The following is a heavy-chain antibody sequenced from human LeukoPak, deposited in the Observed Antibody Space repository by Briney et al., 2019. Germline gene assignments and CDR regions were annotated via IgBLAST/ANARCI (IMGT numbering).Heavy chain of an antibody. CDR2: IYYSGST. D-gene: IGHD3-9*01. Sequence: SETLSLTCTVSGGSISSYYWSWIRQPPGKGLEWIGYIYYSGSTNYNPSLKSRVTISVDTSKNQFSLKLSSVTAADTAVYYCARKAPETLTGYYRRVPSYYFDYWGQGTLVTVSS. CDR1: GGSISSYY. CDR3: ARKAPETLTGYYRRVPSYYFDY. V-gene: IGHV4-59*01. J-gene: IGHJ4*02.